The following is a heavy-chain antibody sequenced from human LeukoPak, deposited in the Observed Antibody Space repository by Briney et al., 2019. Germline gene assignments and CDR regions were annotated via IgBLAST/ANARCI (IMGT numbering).Heavy chain of an antibody. CDR2: ISGSADNT. D-gene: IGHD7-27*01. V-gene: IGHV3-23*01. CDR1: GFTFSSYA. CDR3: AKGNWGDC. J-gene: IGHJ4*02. Sequence: GGSLRLSCAASGFTFSSYAMNWVRRAPGKGLEWVSGISGSADNTYYADSVRGRFTIFRDNSKNTVYLQMNSLRAEDAAVYYCAKGNWGDCWGQGTLVIVSS.